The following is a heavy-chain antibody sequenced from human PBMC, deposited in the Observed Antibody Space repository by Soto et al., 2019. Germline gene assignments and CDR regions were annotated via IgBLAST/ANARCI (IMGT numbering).Heavy chain of an antibody. CDR2: INHSGST. CDR3: ARGGVWRAYSSSSKNWFDP. Sequence: SETLSLTCAVYGGSFSSYYWSWIRQPPGKGLEWIGEINHSGSTNYNPSLKSRVTISVDTSKNQFSLKLSSVTAADTAVYYCARGGVWRAYSSSSKNWFDPWGQGTLVTVSS. V-gene: IGHV4-34*01. D-gene: IGHD6-6*01. J-gene: IGHJ5*02. CDR1: GGSFSSYY.